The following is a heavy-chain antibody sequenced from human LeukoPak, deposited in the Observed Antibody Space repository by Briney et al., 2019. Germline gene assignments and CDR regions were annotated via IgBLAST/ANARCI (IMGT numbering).Heavy chain of an antibody. Sequence: ASVKVSCKASGYTFTSYGISWVRQAPGQGLEWMGWISAYNGNTNYAQKFQGRVTMTRNTSISTAYMELSSLRSEDTAVYYCARGKALISHYDFWSGYDNWFDPWGQGTLVTVSS. CDR3: ARGKALISHYDFWSGYDNWFDP. CDR1: GYTFTSYG. V-gene: IGHV1-18*01. CDR2: ISAYNGNT. D-gene: IGHD3-3*01. J-gene: IGHJ5*02.